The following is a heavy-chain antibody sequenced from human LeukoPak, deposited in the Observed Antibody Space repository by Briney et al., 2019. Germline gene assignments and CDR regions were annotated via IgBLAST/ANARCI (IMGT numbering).Heavy chain of an antibody. J-gene: IGHJ4*02. D-gene: IGHD2-21*02. Sequence: ASVKVSFKASGYTFTSYGISWVRQAPGQGLEWMGWISAYNGNTNYAQKLQGRVTMTTDTSTSTAYMELRSLRSDDTAVYYCARESAYCGGDCYSRFDYWGQGTLVTVSS. CDR2: ISAYNGNT. CDR1: GYTFTSYG. CDR3: ARESAYCGGDCYSRFDY. V-gene: IGHV1-18*01.